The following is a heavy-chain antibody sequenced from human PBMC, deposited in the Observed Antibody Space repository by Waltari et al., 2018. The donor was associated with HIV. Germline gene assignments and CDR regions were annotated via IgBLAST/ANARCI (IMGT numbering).Heavy chain of an antibody. CDR2: INHSGST. CDR3: ASGVAVAGTRWFDP. D-gene: IGHD6-19*01. Sequence: QVQLQQWGAGLLKPSETLSLTCAVYGGSFSGYYWSWIRQPPGKGLEWIGEINHSGSTNYNRSLKRRVTISVDTSKNQFALKLSAVTAADTAVYYCASGVAVAGTRWFDPWGQGTLVTVSS. J-gene: IGHJ5*02. CDR1: GGSFSGYY. V-gene: IGHV4-34*01.